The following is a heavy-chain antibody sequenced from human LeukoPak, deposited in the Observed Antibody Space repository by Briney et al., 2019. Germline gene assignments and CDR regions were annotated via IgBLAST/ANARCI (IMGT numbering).Heavy chain of an antibody. CDR3: ARTYYYGAGRYFLDV. CDR1: GDSINTHY. CDR2: IYYLGST. D-gene: IGHD3-10*01. Sequence: SETLSLTCTVSGDSINTHYWSWIRQPPGKGLEWLGYIYYLGSTNYNPSLKSRVTISVDTSNNQFSLSLSSVTAADTAMYFCARTYYYGAGRYFLDVWGKGNTVTVSS. V-gene: IGHV4-59*08. J-gene: IGHJ6*03.